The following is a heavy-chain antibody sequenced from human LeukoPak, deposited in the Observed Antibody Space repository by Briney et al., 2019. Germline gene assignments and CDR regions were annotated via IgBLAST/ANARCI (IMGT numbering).Heavy chain of an antibody. CDR3: ARSSGTGTFSY. D-gene: IGHD6-25*01. J-gene: IGHJ4*02. Sequence: KASETLSLTCTVSGDSISRSTYYWAWIRQPPGKGLEWIGSVYYGRSPYFNPSLESRATISVDTSKNHFSLKMSSVTAADTAVYYSARSSGTGTFSYWGQGTLVTVSS. CDR1: GDSISRSTYY. V-gene: IGHV4-39*02. CDR2: VYYGRSP.